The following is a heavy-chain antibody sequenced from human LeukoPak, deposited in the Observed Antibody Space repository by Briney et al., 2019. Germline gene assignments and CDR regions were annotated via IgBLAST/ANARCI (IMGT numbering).Heavy chain of an antibody. CDR1: GFTFSSYG. D-gene: IGHD6-13*01. CDR2: ISYDGSNK. CDR3: ANGPHSSSWDDAFDI. V-gene: IGHV3-30*18. Sequence: GGSLRLSCAASGFTFSSYGMHWVRQVPGKGLEWVAVISYDGSNKYYADSVKGRFTISRDNSKNTLYLQMNSLRAEDTAVYYCANGPHSSSWDDAFDIWGQGTMVTVSS. J-gene: IGHJ3*02.